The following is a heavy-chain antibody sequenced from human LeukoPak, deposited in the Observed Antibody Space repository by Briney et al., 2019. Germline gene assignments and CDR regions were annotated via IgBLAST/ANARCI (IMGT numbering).Heavy chain of an antibody. J-gene: IGHJ4*02. CDR3: ARDPPAAMGYYFDY. Sequence: NPSETLSLTCTVSGGSISSYYWSLIRQPAAKGLEWIGRIYTSGGTNYNPSLKSRVTMSVDTSKNQFSLKLSSVTAADTAVYYCARDPPAAMGYYFDYWGQGTLVTVSS. D-gene: IGHD2-2*01. V-gene: IGHV4-4*07. CDR2: IYTSGGT. CDR1: GGSISSYY.